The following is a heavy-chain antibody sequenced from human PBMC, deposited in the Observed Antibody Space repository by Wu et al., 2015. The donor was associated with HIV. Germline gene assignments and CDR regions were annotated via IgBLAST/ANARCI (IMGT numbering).Heavy chain of an antibody. D-gene: IGHD3-16*01. CDR3: ARGMGDYYYYYYMDV. J-gene: IGHJ6*03. CDR1: GYTFTGHD. V-gene: IGHV1-8*01. CDR2: MNPNNDYT. Sequence: QVQLVQSGAEVRKPGSSVKISCKASGYTFTGHDVNWVRQTSGQGLEWMGWMNPNNDYTVYAQRFQGRISMTADRSISTAYMELSGLTSEDTAVYFCARGMGDYYYYYYMDVWAKGPRSPSP.